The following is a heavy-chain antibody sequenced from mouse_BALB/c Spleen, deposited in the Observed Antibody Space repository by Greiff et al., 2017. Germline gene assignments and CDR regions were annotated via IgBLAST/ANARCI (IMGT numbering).Heavy chain of an antibody. V-gene: IGHV7-1*02. CDR1: GFTFSDFY. CDR3: ARDDYDYAMDY. CDR2: SRNKANDYTT. Sequence: DVHLVESGGGLVQPGGSLRLSCATSGFTFSDFYMEWVRQPPGKRLEWIAASRNKANDYTTEYSASVKGRFIVSRDTSQSILYLQMNALRAEDTAIYYCARDDYDYAMDYWGQGTSVTVSS. D-gene: IGHD2-4*01. J-gene: IGHJ4*01.